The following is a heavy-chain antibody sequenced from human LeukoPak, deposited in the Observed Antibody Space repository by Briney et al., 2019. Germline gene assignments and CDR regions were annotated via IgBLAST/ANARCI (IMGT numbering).Heavy chain of an antibody. V-gene: IGHV1-2*02. D-gene: IGHD6-13*01. CDR1: GYTFTGYY. J-gene: IGHJ4*02. CDR2: INPNSGGT. Sequence: ASVRASCKASGYTFTGYYMHWVRQAPGQGLEWMGWINPNSGGTNYAQKFQGRVTMTRDTSISTAYMELSRLRSDDTAVYYCARSSSWYGGSDYWGQGTLVTVSS. CDR3: ARSSSWYGGSDY.